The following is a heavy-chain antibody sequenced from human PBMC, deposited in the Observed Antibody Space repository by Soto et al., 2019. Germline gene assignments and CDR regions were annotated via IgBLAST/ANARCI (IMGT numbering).Heavy chain of an antibody. Sequence: PGGSLRLSCAASGFTFSDFYMTWIRQAPGKGLEWVSHISSSSSYTNYADSVKGRFTVSRDNDNNSLYLEMNNLRAEDTAVYFCARDRDTYGHGFFDEWGQGTPVTVSS. CDR3: ARDRDTYGHGFFDE. CDR1: GFTFSDFY. V-gene: IGHV3-11*05. J-gene: IGHJ4*02. CDR2: ISSSSSYT. D-gene: IGHD3-10*01.